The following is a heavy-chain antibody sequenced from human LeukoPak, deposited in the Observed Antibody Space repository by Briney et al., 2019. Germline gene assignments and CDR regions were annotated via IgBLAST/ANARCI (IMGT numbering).Heavy chain of an antibody. V-gene: IGHV3-11*01. D-gene: IGHD5-18*01. Sequence: GGSLRLSCAASGFTFSDFYMSWLRQTPGKGLEWVSYISTTGTTMDYADSVKGRFTISRDNAKDSLYLRMNNLGAEDTAVYYCAKGHTYGMIWGQGTLATVSS. CDR3: AKGHTYGMI. CDR1: GFTFSDFY. CDR2: ISTTGTTM. J-gene: IGHJ1*01.